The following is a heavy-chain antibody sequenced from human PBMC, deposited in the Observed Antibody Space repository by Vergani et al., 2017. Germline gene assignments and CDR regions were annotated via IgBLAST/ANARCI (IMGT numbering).Heavy chain of an antibody. Sequence: EVQLVESGGGLVQPGGSLRLSCAASGFTFSSYSMNWVRQAPGKGLEWVSYISSSSSTIYYADSVKGRFTISRDNAKNSLYLQMNSLRAEDTAVYYCARGSRGAAAGIAWFDPWGQGTLVTVSS. CDR1: GFTFSSYS. CDR2: ISSSSSTI. D-gene: IGHD6-13*01. CDR3: ARGSRGAAAGIAWFDP. J-gene: IGHJ5*02. V-gene: IGHV3-48*04.